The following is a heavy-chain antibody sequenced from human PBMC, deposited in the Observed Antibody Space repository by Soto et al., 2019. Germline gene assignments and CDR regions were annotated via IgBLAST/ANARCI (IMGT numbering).Heavy chain of an antibody. D-gene: IGHD3-3*01. CDR3: TRERAYYDFWSGYQNTNFDH. J-gene: IGHJ4*02. Sequence: GSLRLTCTASGFTFGDYSMSWVRQAPGKGLEWVGFIRSKAYGVTTEYAASVKGRFTISRDDSKSIAYLQMNSLKTEDTAVYYCTRERAYYDFWSGYQNTNFDHWGQGTLVTVSS. V-gene: IGHV3-49*04. CDR2: IRSKAYGVTT. CDR1: GFTFGDYS.